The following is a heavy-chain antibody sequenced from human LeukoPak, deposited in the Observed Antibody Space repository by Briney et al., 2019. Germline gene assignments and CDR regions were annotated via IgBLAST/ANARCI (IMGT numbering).Heavy chain of an antibody. CDR3: AKDTRGSSPGKGLDY. Sequence: GGSLRLSCAASGFTFSSYDMHWVRQATGKGLEWVSAIGTAGDTYYPDSVKGRFTISRDNSKNTLYLQMNSLRAEDTAVYYCAKDTRGSSPGKGLDYWGQGTLVTVSS. CDR2: IGTAGDT. D-gene: IGHD1-1*01. J-gene: IGHJ4*02. V-gene: IGHV3-13*01. CDR1: GFTFSSYD.